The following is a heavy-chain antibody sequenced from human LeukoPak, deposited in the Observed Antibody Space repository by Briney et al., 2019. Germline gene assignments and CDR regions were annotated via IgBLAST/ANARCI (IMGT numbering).Heavy chain of an antibody. CDR1: GGSIISGGYY. D-gene: IGHD6-13*01. CDR2: IYYSGST. V-gene: IGHV4-31*03. J-gene: IGHJ6*02. Sequence: SQTLSVTCTVSGGSIISGGYYWSWIRRHPGKGLEWIGYIYYSGSTYYNPSLKSRVTISVDTSKNQFSLKLSSVTAADTAVYYCARDLIAAAGKVYYYYYGMDVWGQGTTVTVSS. CDR3: ARDLIAAAGKVYYYYYGMDV.